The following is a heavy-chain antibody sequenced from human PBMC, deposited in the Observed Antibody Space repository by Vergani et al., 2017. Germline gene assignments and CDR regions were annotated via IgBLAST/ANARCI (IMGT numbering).Heavy chain of an antibody. CDR2: VSTFDGIT. D-gene: IGHD6-19*01. CDR1: GYTFTSYT. Sequence: QLEQSGPEVKKPGASLRVSCKSSGYTFTSYTLNWVRQAPGQGLEWMGWVSTFDGITHYAQHLQGRVTMTADPSTDTAYMELSSLGSDDTAVYYCARPLLGQWLVGWGQGTLVTVSS. V-gene: IGHV1-18*01. J-gene: IGHJ4*02. CDR3: ARPLLGQWLVG.